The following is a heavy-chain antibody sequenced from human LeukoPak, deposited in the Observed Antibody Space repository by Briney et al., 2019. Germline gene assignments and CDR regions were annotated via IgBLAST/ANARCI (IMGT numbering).Heavy chain of an antibody. D-gene: IGHD5-18*01. Sequence: GESLKISCRDSGYSFTSYWIGWVRQMPGKGLEWMGIIYPGDSDTRYSPSFQGQVTISADKSINTAYLQWSSLKASDTAIYYCARRGEAMDPFDYWGQGTLVTVSS. CDR1: GYSFTSYW. V-gene: IGHV5-51*01. CDR2: IYPGDSDT. CDR3: ARRGEAMDPFDY. J-gene: IGHJ4*02.